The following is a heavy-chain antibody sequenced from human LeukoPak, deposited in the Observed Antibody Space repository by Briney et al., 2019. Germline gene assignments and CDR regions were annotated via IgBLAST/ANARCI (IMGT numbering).Heavy chain of an antibody. D-gene: IGHD3-10*01. V-gene: IGHV3-23*01. Sequence: GGSLRLSCAASGFTFSSYAMSWVRQAPGKGLEWVSAISGSGGSTYYADSVKGRFTMSRDNSKNTLYLQMNSLRAEDTAVYYCAKDKGRTMVRGSFDYWGQGTLVTVSS. CDR3: AKDKGRTMVRGSFDY. CDR2: ISGSGGST. CDR1: GFTFSSYA. J-gene: IGHJ4*02.